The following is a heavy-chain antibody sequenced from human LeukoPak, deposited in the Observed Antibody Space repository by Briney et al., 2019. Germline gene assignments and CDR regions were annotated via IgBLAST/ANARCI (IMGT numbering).Heavy chain of an antibody. J-gene: IGHJ4*02. D-gene: IGHD2/OR15-2a*01. V-gene: IGHV3-66*01. CDR2: IYSAGTT. CDR3: AGGLLPYYLDY. CDR1: GFTVNSNY. Sequence: GGSLRLSCAASGFTVNSNYMSWVRQARGKGLEWVSVIYSAGTTFYADSVKGRLTISRDNSKNTLYLHMDSLRAEDTAVYYCAGGLLPYYLDYWGQGTLVTVSS.